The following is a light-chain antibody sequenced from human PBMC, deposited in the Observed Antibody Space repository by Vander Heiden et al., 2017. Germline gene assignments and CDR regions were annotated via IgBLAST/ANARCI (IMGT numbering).Light chain of an antibody. V-gene: IGKV3-20*01. Sequence: EIVSTPSPAILVSSPGERATLPCRANRSVSSSYLAWYQQKPGQAPRLLIYGASSRATGIPDRFSGSGSGTDFTLTISRLEAEDFAVYYCQQYDSSPQYTFGQGTKLEIK. CDR2: GAS. CDR3: QQYDSSPQYT. J-gene: IGKJ2*01. CDR1: RSVSSSY.